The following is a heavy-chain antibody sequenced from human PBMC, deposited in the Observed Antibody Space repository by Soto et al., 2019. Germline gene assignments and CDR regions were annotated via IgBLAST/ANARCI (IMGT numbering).Heavy chain of an antibody. J-gene: IGHJ6*02. D-gene: IGHD2-2*01. Sequence: LRLSCAASGFTFSSYGMHWVRQAPGKGLEWVAVISYDGSNKYYADSVKGRFTISRDNSKNTLYLQMNSLRAEDTAVYYCAKLGSSTGYGMDVWGQGTTVTVSS. CDR2: ISYDGSNK. V-gene: IGHV3-30*18. CDR1: GFTFSSYG. CDR3: AKLGSSTGYGMDV.